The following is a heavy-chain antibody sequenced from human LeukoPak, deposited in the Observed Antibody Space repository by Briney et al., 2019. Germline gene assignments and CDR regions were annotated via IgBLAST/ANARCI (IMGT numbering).Heavy chain of an antibody. V-gene: IGHV4-59*01. CDR3: ARGRSSSWYGARKTNWFDP. D-gene: IGHD6-13*01. CDR2: IYYSGST. J-gene: IGHJ5*02. CDR1: GGSISSYY. Sequence: PSETLSRNCTGSGGSISSYYWSWIRQPPGKGMEWIGYIYYSGSTNYNPSLKSRVTISVDTSKNQFSLKLSSVTAADPAVYYCARGRSSSWYGARKTNWFDPWGQGTLVTVSS.